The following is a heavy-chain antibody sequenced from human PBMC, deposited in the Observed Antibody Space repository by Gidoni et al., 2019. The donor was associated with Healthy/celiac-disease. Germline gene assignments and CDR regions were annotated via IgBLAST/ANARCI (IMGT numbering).Heavy chain of an antibody. CDR3: ARVYDIVVVPAASGMDV. V-gene: IGHV3-33*08. CDR1: GFTFSSSG. J-gene: IGHJ6*02. Sequence: QVQLVESGGGVVQPGRSLRLSCAASGFTFSSSGMHWGRQAPGKGLAWVAVIWYDVSNKYYADSVKGRFTISRDNSKNTLYLQMNSLRAEDTAVYYCARVYDIVVVPAASGMDVWGQGTTVTVSS. CDR2: IWYDVSNK. D-gene: IGHD2-2*01.